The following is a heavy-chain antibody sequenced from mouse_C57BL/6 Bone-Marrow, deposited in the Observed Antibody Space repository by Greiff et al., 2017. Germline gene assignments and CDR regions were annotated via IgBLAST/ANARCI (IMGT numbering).Heavy chain of an antibody. Sequence: QVQLQQSGAELARPGASVKMSCKASGYTFTSYTMHWVKQRPGQGLEWIGYINPSSGYTKYNQKFKDTATLTADKSSSTAYMQLSSLTSEASAVYYCARGGLLFDYWGQDTTLTVSS. V-gene: IGHV1-4*01. J-gene: IGHJ2*01. CDR1: GYTFTSYT. CDR3: ARGGLLFDY. D-gene: IGHD3-1*01. CDR2: INPSSGYT.